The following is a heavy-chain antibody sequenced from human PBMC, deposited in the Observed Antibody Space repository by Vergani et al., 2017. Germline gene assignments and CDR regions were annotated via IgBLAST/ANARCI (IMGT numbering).Heavy chain of an antibody. CDR1: GGSITSSSYY. CDR3: ARVFYYDSSGSEYNWFDP. J-gene: IGHJ5*02. D-gene: IGHD3-22*01. V-gene: IGHV4-39*01. CDR2: IYHSGST. Sequence: QVRLQESGPGLVKPSETLSLTCTVSGGSITSSSYYWGWIRQPPGKGLEWIGNIYHSGSTYYNPSLKSRVTISVDTSKNQFSLKLSSVTAADTAVYYCARVFYYDSSGSEYNWFDPWGQGTLVTVSS.